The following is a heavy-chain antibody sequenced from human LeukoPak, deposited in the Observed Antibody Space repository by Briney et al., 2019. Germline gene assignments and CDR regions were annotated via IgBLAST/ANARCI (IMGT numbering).Heavy chain of an antibody. J-gene: IGHJ1*01. CDR2: INFNSLNI. CDR1: GFYFADYA. D-gene: IGHD6-13*01. Sequence: GRSLRLSCATSGFYFADYAMHWVRQAPGKGLEWVSGINFNSLNIVYADSVKGRFAISRDNAKNSLYLHMNSLRAEDTAVYYCAKVQDGSSWFEYFQHWGQGTLVTVSS. V-gene: IGHV3-9*01. CDR3: AKVQDGSSWFEYFQH.